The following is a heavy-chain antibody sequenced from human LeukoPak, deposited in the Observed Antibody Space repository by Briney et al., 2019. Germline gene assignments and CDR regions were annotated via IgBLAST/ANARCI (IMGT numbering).Heavy chain of an antibody. D-gene: IGHD6-13*01. Sequence: PSETLSLTCAVSGGSISSGGYSWSWIRQPPGKGLEWIGYIYHSGSTNYNPSLKSRVTISVDTSKNQFSLRLSSVTTADTAVYYCASVASGYSSNWYDVWGKGTTVTVSS. CDR1: GGSISSGGYS. CDR2: IYHSGST. V-gene: IGHV4-30-2*02. CDR3: ASVASGYSSNWYDV. J-gene: IGHJ6*04.